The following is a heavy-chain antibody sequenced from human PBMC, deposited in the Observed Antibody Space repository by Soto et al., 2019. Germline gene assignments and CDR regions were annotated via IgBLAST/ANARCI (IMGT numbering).Heavy chain of an antibody. CDR1: GGTVSAYT. V-gene: IGHV1-69*02. J-gene: IGHJ4*02. CDR3: ARENDSAYLDY. CDR2: IISILDIP. Sequence: QVQLVQSGAEVKKPGSSVKVSCEASGGTVSAYTINWVRQAPGQGLEWMGRIISILDIPNYAQKFQGRLTIIADTSTSTTYMELRNLRSEDTAKDYCARENDSAYLDYWCQGTLVTVSS. D-gene: IGHD2-15*01.